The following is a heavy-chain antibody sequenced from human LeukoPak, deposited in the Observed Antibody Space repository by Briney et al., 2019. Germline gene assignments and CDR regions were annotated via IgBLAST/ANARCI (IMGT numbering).Heavy chain of an antibody. CDR2: IWGGGDST. CDR1: GLTFRSYA. Sequence: GGSLRLSCAASGLTFRSYAMTWVRQAPGKGLEWVSGIWGGGDSTYYADSVKGRFTISRDNSKNTLFLKMNSLRAEDTAVYYCAKAPLPHCSSGVCYNDYWGQGTLVTVSS. CDR3: AKAPLPHCSSGVCYNDY. J-gene: IGHJ4*02. D-gene: IGHD2-8*01. V-gene: IGHV3-23*01.